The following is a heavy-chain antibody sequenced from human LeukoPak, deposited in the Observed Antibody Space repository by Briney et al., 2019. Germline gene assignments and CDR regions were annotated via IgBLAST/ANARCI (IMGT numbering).Heavy chain of an antibody. D-gene: IGHD4-23*01. CDR2: IYHSGST. CDR3: ARGHDYGGYRDAFDI. Sequence: SETLSLTCAVSGYSISSGYYWGWIRQPPGKGLEWIGSIYHSGSTYYNPSLKSRVTISVDTSKNQFSLKLSSVTAADTAVYYCARGHDYGGYRDAFDIWGQGTMVTVSS. J-gene: IGHJ3*02. V-gene: IGHV4-38-2*01. CDR1: GYSISSGYY.